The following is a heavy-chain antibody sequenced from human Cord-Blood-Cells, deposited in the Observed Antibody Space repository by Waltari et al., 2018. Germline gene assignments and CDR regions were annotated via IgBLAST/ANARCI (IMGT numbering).Heavy chain of an antibody. D-gene: IGHD1-26*01. CDR3: AEVHSGSYSHNWFDP. CDR2: IYHSGST. CDR1: GRPISSSNW. V-gene: IGHV4-4*02. J-gene: IGHJ5*02. Sequence: QVQLQESGPGLVKPSGTLSLTFAVSGRPISSSNWWRWVRQPPGKGLEWIGEIYHSGSTNYNPSLKSRVTISVDKSKNQFSLKLSSVTAADTAVYYCAEVHSGSYSHNWFDPWGQGTLVTVSS.